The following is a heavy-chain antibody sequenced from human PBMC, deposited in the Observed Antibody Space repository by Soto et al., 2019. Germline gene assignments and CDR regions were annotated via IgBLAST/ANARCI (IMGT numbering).Heavy chain of an antibody. Sequence: SETLSLTCAVSSGSISSSNWWSWVRQPPGKGLEWIGEIYHSGSTNYNPSLKSRVTISVDKSKNQFSLKLSSVTAADTAVYYCARVLNRRRAVAGTLGRIFDYWGQGTLVTVSS. J-gene: IGHJ4*02. D-gene: IGHD6-19*01. V-gene: IGHV4-4*02. CDR2: IYHSGST. CDR3: ARVLNRRRAVAGTLGRIFDY. CDR1: SGSISSSNW.